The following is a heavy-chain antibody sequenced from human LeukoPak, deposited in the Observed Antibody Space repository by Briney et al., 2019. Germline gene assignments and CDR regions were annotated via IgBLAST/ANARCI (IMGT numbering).Heavy chain of an antibody. CDR3: AKDRSYSSGWCDY. V-gene: IGHV3-7*01. J-gene: IGHJ4*02. Sequence: PGGSLRLSCAASGFTFSSYWMSWVRQAPGKGLEWVANIKQDGSEKYYVDSVKGRFTISRDNAKNSLYLQMNGLRAEDTAVYYCAKDRSYSSGWCDYWGQGTLVTVSS. CDR2: IKQDGSEK. D-gene: IGHD6-19*01. CDR1: GFTFSSYW.